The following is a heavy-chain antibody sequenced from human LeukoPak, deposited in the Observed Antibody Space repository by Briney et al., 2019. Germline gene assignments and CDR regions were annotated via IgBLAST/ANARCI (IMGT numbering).Heavy chain of an antibody. D-gene: IGHD5-24*01. V-gene: IGHV1-2*02. CDR3: ARGGHGHTQNDY. Sequence: ASVKVSCKASGYTFTDYHIHWVRQAPGQELEWMGWINPNTGGTNYAQNFQGRVTMTRDTSITTSYMELSSLLSDDTALYYCARGGHGHTQNDYWGQGTLVTVSS. CDR2: INPNTGGT. J-gene: IGHJ4*02. CDR1: GYTFTDYH.